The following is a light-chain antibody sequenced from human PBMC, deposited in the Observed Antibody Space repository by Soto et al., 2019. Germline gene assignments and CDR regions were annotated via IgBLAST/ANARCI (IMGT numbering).Light chain of an antibody. CDR3: QQYGSSVWT. V-gene: IGKV3-20*01. Sequence: EVVLTQSPGTLSLSPGERATLSCRASQTVSSSYLAWYQQKPGQAPRLLIYSASSRATGIPDRFSGSGSGADFTLTISRLEPEDFAVYYCQQYGSSVWTFGQGTKVDIK. J-gene: IGKJ1*01. CDR1: QTVSSSY. CDR2: SAS.